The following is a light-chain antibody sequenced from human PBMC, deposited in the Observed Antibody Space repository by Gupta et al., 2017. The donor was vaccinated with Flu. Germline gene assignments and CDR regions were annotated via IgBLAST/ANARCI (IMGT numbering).Light chain of an antibody. CDR1: QGVSTW. V-gene: IGKV1-12*01. J-gene: IGKJ4*01. Sequence: DTQLTQSPSSVSASVGDRVTITCRASQGVSTWLAWYQQKPGRAPQLLIYAASSLQSGVPSRFSGRVSGTDFTRTSSSMKTEYCATYYCQQANRVPLTFGGGTKVEIK. CDR2: AAS. CDR3: QQANRVPLT.